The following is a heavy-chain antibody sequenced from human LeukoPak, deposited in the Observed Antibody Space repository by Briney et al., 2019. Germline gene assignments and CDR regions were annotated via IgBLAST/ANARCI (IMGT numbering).Heavy chain of an antibody. CDR1: GFTFSSYT. V-gene: IGHV3-21*01. CDR3: ARTANFAAGYYIDY. D-gene: IGHD6-13*01. J-gene: IGHJ4*02. Sequence: KPGGSLRLSCAASGFTFSSYTMNWVRQAPGKGLEWVSSISGSSRHKYYADSVKGRFTTSRDNAKNSLYLQMNSLRAEDTAVYYCARTANFAAGYYIDYWGQGTLVTVSS. CDR2: ISGSSRHK.